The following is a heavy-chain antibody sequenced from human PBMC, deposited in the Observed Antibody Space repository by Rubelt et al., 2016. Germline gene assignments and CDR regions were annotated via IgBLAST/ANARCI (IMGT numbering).Heavy chain of an antibody. Sequence: RYWMHWVRQAPGKGLVWVSRINTDGSTSYADSVKGRFTISRDNGKNTLHLQMNSLRVEDTAVYYCARAGDGYNMVFDDWGQGTLVTVSS. D-gene: IGHD5-24*01. J-gene: IGHJ4*02. V-gene: IGHV3-74*01. CDR3: ARAGDGYNMVFDD. CDR2: INTDGST. CDR1: RYW.